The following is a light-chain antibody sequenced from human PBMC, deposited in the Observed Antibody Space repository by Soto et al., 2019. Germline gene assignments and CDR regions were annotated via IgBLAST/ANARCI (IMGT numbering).Light chain of an antibody. CDR1: SSNIVAGYD. J-gene: IGLJ2*01. V-gene: IGLV1-40*01. CDR2: GNS. CDR3: QSYDSNVSTVV. Sequence: QSVLTQPPSVSGAPGQRVTISCTGSSSNIVAGYDVHWYQQLPGTAPKLLIYGNSNRPSGVPDRFSGSKSGTSASLAITGIQAEYEADYYGQSYDSNVSTVVVGGGTKLTVL.